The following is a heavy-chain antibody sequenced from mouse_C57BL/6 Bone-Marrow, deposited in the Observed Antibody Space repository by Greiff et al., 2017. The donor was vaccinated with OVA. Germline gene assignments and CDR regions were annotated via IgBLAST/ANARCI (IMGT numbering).Heavy chain of an antibody. CDR2: INPNNGGT. J-gene: IGHJ3*01. CDR3: AREGIYDGYYLPAWFAY. D-gene: IGHD2-3*01. CDR1: GYTFTDYY. V-gene: IGHV1-26*01. Sequence: EVQLQQSGPELVKPGASVKISCKASGYTFTDYYMNWVKQSHGKSLEWIGDINPNNGGTSYNQKFKGKATLTVDKSSSTAYMELRSLTSEDSAVYYCAREGIYDGYYLPAWFAYWGQGTLVTVSA.